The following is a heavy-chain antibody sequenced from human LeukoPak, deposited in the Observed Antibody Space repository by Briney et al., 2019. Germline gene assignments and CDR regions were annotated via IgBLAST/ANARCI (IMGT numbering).Heavy chain of an antibody. CDR3: ARVVWFGESPHYMDV. V-gene: IGHV4-34*01. J-gene: IGHJ6*03. D-gene: IGHD3-10*01. CDR2: INRSGST. Sequence: PSETLSLTCAAYGGSFSGYYGSWIRQPPGKGLEWVGEINRSGSTNYSPSLKSRVTISVDTSKNQFSLKLSSVTAADTAVYYCARVVWFGESPHYMDVWGKGTTVTVSS. CDR1: GGSFSGYY.